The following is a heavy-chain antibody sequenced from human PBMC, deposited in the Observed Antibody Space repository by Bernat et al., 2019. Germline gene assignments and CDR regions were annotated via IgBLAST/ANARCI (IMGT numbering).Heavy chain of an antibody. CDR2: ISGSSTYT. Sequence: VQLLESGGGLVQPGGSLRLSCAASGFSFSDFYMSWVRQAPGKGLEWASYISGSSTYTNYADSVKGRFTISRDNAKNSLYLQMNSLRAEDTAVYYCARDVIGVTGHFDYWGRGTLVTVSS. V-gene: IGHV3-11*06. CDR1: GFSFSDFY. D-gene: IGHD1-20*01. J-gene: IGHJ4*02. CDR3: ARDVIGVTGHFDY.